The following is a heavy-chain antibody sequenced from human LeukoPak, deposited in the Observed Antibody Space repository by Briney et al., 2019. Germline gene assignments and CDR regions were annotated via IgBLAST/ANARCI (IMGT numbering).Heavy chain of an antibody. CDR2: ISYDGSSK. CDR1: GFTFSSYG. Sequence: GGSLRLSCAASGFTFSSYGVHWVRQAPGKGLEWVAVISYDGSSKYYADSVKGRFTISRDNSKNTLYLQMNSLRGEDTVVYYCAKVGEQQLADYWGQGTLVTVSS. D-gene: IGHD6-13*01. J-gene: IGHJ4*02. CDR3: AKVGEQQLADY. V-gene: IGHV3-30*18.